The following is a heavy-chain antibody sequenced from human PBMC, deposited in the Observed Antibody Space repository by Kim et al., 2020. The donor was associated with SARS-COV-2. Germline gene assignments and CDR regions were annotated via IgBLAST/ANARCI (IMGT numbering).Heavy chain of an antibody. CDR1: GFTFSSYA. Sequence: GGSLRLSCAASGFTFSSYAMHWVRQAPGKGLEWVAVISYDGSNKYYADSVKGRFTISRDNSKNTLYLQMNSLRAEDTAVYYCARSKWYCSSTSCYYGMDVWGQGTTVTVSS. CDR2: ISYDGSNK. D-gene: IGHD2-2*01. V-gene: IGHV3-30-3*01. J-gene: IGHJ6*02. CDR3: ARSKWYCSSTSCYYGMDV.